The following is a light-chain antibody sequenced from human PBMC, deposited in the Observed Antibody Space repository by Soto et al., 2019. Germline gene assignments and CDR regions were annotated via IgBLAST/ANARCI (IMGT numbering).Light chain of an antibody. V-gene: IGKV1-5*03. J-gene: IGKJ2*01. CDR3: QQYKSDPYT. CDR2: KAS. Sequence: DIQMTQSPSTLSASVGDRVTITCRASKSISSWLAWYQQKPGKAPKLLIYKASTLESGVPSRFSGSGSGTEFTLTISSLQPDDRATYYCQQYKSDPYTFGQGTNLEIK. CDR1: KSISSW.